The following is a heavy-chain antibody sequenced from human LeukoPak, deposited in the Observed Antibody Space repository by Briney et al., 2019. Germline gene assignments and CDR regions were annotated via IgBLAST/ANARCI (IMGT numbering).Heavy chain of an antibody. CDR2: IYPDDSDT. V-gene: IGHV5-51*01. CDR3: ARFPYYYDSSGYTRYFDY. Sequence: GESLKISCKGSGYSFTNYWIGWVRQMPGKGLEWMGVIYPDDSDTRYSPSFPGQVTISTDKSISTAYLQWSSLKASDTAMYFCARFPYYYDSSGYTRYFDYWGQGTLVTVSS. J-gene: IGHJ4*02. CDR1: GYSFTNYW. D-gene: IGHD3-22*01.